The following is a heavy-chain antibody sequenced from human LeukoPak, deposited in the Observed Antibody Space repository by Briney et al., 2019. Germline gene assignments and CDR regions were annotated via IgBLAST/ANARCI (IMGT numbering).Heavy chain of an antibody. J-gene: IGHJ4*02. Sequence: AGGSLRLSCAASGFTFSSYSMNWVRPAPGKGLEWVSSISSSSSYIYYADSVKGRFTISRDNAKNSLYLQMNSLRAEDTAVYYCARDRSGGGDYWGQGTLVTVSS. V-gene: IGHV3-21*01. CDR2: ISSSSSYI. D-gene: IGHD3-16*01. CDR3: ARDRSGGGDY. CDR1: GFTFSSYS.